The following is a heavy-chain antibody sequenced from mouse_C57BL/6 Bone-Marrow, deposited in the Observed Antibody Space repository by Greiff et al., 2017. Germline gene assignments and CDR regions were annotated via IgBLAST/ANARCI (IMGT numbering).Heavy chain of an antibody. J-gene: IGHJ2*01. D-gene: IGHD1-1*01. CDR1: GYTFTDYY. Sequence: QVQLQQSGAELVRPGASVKLSCKASGYTFTDYYINWVKQRPGQGLEWIARIYPGSGNTYYNEKFKGKATLTAEKSSSTAYMQLSSLTSEDSAVYFCAREGIYYYGSSYYFDYWGQGTTLTVSS. CDR2: IYPGSGNT. CDR3: AREGIYYYGSSYYFDY. V-gene: IGHV1-76*01.